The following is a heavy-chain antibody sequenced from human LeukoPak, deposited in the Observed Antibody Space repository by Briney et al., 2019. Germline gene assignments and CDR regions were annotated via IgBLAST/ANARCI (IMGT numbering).Heavy chain of an antibody. CDR3: VRASLGY. V-gene: IGHV1-2*02. J-gene: IGHJ4*02. CDR1: GYTFTGYH. Sequence: AASVKVSCKASGYTFTGYHIHWVRQAPGQGLEWMGWINPNSGGTNYAQKFQGRVTMTRDTSFTTAYVEVSSLTSDDTAVYFCVRASLGYWGQGTLVTVSS. CDR2: INPNSGGT.